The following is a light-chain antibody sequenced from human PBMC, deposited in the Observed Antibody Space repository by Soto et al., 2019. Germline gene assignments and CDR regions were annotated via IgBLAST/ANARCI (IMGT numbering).Light chain of an antibody. Sequence: QSVLTQPPSASGTPGQTVTISCSGTSSNIGSHSVNWYQQLPGTAPKLIIYKNNQRPSGVPDRLSDSKSGTSASLAISWLQADDEADYYCAAWYDSRNAPVFGGGTKLTVL. CDR3: AAWYDSRNAPV. V-gene: IGLV1-44*01. CDR2: KNN. J-gene: IGLJ3*02. CDR1: SSNIGSHS.